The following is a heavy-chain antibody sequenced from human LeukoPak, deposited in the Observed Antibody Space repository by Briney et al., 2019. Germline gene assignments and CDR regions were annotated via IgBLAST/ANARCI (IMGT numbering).Heavy chain of an antibody. J-gene: IGHJ4*02. D-gene: IGHD1-20*01. V-gene: IGHV3-21*01. CDR1: GFTFSSYS. Sequence: GGSLRLSCAASGFTFSSYSMNWVRQAPGKGLEWVSSISSSSSYIYYADSVKGRFTISRDNPKNSLYLQMNSLRAEDTAVYYCARGNWNALDYWGQGTLVTVSS. CDR2: ISSSSSYI. CDR3: ARGNWNALDY.